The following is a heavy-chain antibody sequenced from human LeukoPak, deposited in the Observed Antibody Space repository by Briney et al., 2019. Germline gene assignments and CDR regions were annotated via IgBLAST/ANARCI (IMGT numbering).Heavy chain of an antibody. CDR3: ARGGDIVVVVAATAFDY. Sequence: SETLSLTCAVYGGSFSGYYWSWIRQPPGKGLEWIGEINHSGSTNYIPSLKSRVTISVDTSKNQFSLKLSSVTAADTAVYYCARGGDIVVVVAATAFDYWGQGTLVTVSS. J-gene: IGHJ4*02. D-gene: IGHD2-15*01. CDR2: INHSGST. V-gene: IGHV4-34*01. CDR1: GGSFSGYY.